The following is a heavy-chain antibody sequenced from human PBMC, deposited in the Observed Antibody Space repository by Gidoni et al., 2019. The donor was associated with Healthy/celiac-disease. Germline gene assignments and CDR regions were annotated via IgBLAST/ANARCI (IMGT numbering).Heavy chain of an antibody. J-gene: IGHJ4*02. D-gene: IGHD3-22*01. Sequence: QVQLVQSGAEVKKPGASVKVSCQASGYTFTGYYMHWVRQAPGQGLEWMGWINPNSGGTNYAQKFQGRVTMTRDTSISTAYMELSRLRSDDTAVYYCARDWDYYDSSGYYNTLGYWGQGTLVTVSS. CDR2: INPNSGGT. CDR3: ARDWDYYDSSGYYNTLGY. CDR1: GYTFTGYY. V-gene: IGHV1-2*02.